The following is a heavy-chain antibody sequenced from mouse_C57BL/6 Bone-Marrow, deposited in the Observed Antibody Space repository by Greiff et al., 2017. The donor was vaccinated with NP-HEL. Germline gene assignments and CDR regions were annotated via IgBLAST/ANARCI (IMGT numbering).Heavy chain of an antibody. CDR1: GYTFTDYC. CDR3: ASGYGKRWYFDV. V-gene: IGHV1-19*01. CDR2: INPYNGGT. J-gene: IGHJ1*03. Sequence: EVKLQESGPVLVKPGASVKMSCKASGYTFTDYCMNWVKQSHGQSLEWIGVINPYNGGTSYNQKFKGKATLTVDKSSSTAYMELNSLTSEDSAVYYCASGYGKRWYFDVWGTGTTVTVSS. D-gene: IGHD2-1*01.